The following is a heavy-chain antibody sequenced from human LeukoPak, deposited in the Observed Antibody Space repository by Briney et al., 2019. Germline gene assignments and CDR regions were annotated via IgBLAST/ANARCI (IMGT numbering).Heavy chain of an antibody. CDR3: ARSIVRYPHDAFDI. CDR1: GGSISSYY. CDR2: IYYSGST. J-gene: IGHJ3*02. V-gene: IGHV4-59*01. D-gene: IGHD2-21*01. Sequence: PSETLSLTCTVSGGSISSYYWSWIRQPPGKGLEWIGYIYYSGSTNYNPSLKSRVTISVDTSKKQFSLKLSSVTAADTAFYYCARSIVRYPHDAFDIWGQGTMVTVS.